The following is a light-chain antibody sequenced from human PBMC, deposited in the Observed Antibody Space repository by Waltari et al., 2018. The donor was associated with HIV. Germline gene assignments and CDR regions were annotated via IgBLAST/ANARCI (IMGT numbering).Light chain of an antibody. CDR2: DVS. J-gene: IGLJ3*02. CDR1: SSDVGGYNY. CDR3: SSYASSSTPNWV. V-gene: IGLV2-14*01. Sequence: QSALTQPASVSGSPGQSITISCTGTSSDVGGYNYVSWYQHHPDKTPTLMIYDVSNRPSGVANRFSGAKSGNPASLTISGLQAEDEADYYCSSYASSSTPNWVFGGGTKLTVL.